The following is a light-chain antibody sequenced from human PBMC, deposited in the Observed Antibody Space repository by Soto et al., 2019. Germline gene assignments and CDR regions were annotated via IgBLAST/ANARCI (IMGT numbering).Light chain of an antibody. CDR3: CSYAGGASVV. J-gene: IGLJ2*01. V-gene: IGLV2-23*01. CDR1: SSDIGRYNL. CDR2: EDI. Sequence: QPVLTQPASVSGSPGQSITISCTGTSSDIGRYNLVSWYQQHPGKAPKLIIYEDIERPSGVSDRFSGSKSGNTASLTISGLQTEDEADYYCCSYAGGASVVFGGGTQLTVL.